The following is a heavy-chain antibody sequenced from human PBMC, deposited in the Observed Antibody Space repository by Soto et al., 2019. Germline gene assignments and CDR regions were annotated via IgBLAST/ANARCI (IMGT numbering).Heavy chain of an antibody. Sequence: SQTLSLTSAISGDGFTSGSAAWNWVKQSPSRGLEWLGRTYYRSKWYNDYAVSMKSRITINPDTSKNQFSLQLKSVTPEDTAVYYCARMVGATEDYWGQGTLVTVSS. CDR1: GDGFTSGSAA. CDR2: TYYRSKWYN. CDR3: ARMVGATEDY. D-gene: IGHD1-26*01. J-gene: IGHJ4*02. V-gene: IGHV6-1*01.